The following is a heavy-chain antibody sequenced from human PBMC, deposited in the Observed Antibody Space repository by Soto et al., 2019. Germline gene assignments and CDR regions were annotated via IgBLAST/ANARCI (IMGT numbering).Heavy chain of an antibody. CDR3: AKDLDYDFWSGSYYYYGMDV. D-gene: IGHD3-3*01. CDR2: ISYDGSNK. J-gene: IGHJ6*02. Sequence: GGSLRLSCAASGFTFSSYGMHWVRQAPGKGLEWVAVISYDGSNKYYADSVKGRFTISRDNSKNTLYLQMNSLRADDTAVYYCAKDLDYDFWSGSYYYYGMDVWGQGTTVTVSS. V-gene: IGHV3-30*18. CDR1: GFTFSSYG.